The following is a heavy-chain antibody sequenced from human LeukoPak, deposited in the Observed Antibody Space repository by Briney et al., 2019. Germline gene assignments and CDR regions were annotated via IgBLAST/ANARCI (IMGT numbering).Heavy chain of an antibody. CDR3: ARDDCGDTCYPGGY. CDR1: GYTFTNDV. J-gene: IGHJ4*02. D-gene: IGHD2-21*01. CDR2: INAGNGDT. V-gene: IGHV1-3*01. Sequence: ASVKVSCKASGYTFTNDVVHWVRQAPGQRPEWMGCINAGNGDTKYSQNFQGRVTITRDTSASTAYMELSSLTSEDTALYYCARDDCGDTCYPGGYWGQGTLVTVSS.